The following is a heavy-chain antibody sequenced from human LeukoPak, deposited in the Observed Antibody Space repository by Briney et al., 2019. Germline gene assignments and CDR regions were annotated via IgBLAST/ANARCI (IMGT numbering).Heavy chain of an antibody. V-gene: IGHV3-30*18. CDR2: ISYDGSNK. CDR3: GKIRGVYYYYYGMEV. Sequence: PGRSLRLSCAASGFTFSSYGMHCVRQAPGKGLEWVAVISYDGSNKYYADSVKGRFTISRDNSKNTLYLQMNSLRAEDKAVYYCGKIRGVYYYYYGMEVWGKGPTVTVSS. J-gene: IGHJ6*04. D-gene: IGHD3-3*01. CDR1: GFTFSSYG.